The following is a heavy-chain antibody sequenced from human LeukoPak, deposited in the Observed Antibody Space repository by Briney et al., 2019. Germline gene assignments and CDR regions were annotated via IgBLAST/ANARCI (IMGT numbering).Heavy chain of an antibody. J-gene: IGHJ3*02. D-gene: IGHD2-15*01. CDR1: GYSFTSYW. CDR2: IYPGDSDT. Sequence: MHGESLKISCKGSGYSFTSYWIGWVRQMPGKGPELMGIIYPGDSDTRYSPSFQGQVTISADKSIRTAYLQWSSLKASDTAMYYCARGLVVVVAATGEGAPGDAFDIWGQGTMVTVSS. CDR3: ARGLVVVVAATGEGAPGDAFDI. V-gene: IGHV5-51*01.